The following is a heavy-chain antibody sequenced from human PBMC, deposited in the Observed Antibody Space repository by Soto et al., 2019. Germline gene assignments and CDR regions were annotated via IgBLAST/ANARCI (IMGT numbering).Heavy chain of an antibody. CDR2: IYYSGST. J-gene: IGHJ5*02. D-gene: IGHD3-16*01. V-gene: IGHV4-31*03. Sequence: PSETLSLTCTVSGGSISSGGYYWSWIRQHPGKGLEWIGYIYYSGSTYYNPSLKSRVTTSVDTSKNQFSLKLSSVTAADTAVYYCARDLAASIEYEGLDPWGQGTLVTVSS. CDR3: ARDLAASIEYEGLDP. CDR1: GGSISSGGYY.